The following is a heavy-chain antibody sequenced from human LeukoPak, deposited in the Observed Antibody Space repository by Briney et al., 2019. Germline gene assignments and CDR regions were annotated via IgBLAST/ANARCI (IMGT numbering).Heavy chain of an antibody. CDR1: GFTFSSYS. D-gene: IGHD3-10*01. Sequence: NPGGSLRLSCAASGFTFSSYSVNWVRQAPGKGLEWVSSISSSSIYRYYADSVKGRFTISRDNAKNSLYLQMNSLRAEDTAVYYCARLYGSGSYRSDWGQGTLVTVSS. V-gene: IGHV3-21*01. J-gene: IGHJ4*02. CDR3: ARLYGSGSYRSD. CDR2: ISSSSIYR.